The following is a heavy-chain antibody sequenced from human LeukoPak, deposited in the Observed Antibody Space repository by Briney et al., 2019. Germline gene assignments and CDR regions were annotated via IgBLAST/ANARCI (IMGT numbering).Heavy chain of an antibody. CDR3: ASWFGLYQLPSQVG. CDR1: GYTFTGYY. V-gene: IGHV1-2*02. CDR2: INPNSGGT. J-gene: IGHJ4*02. D-gene: IGHD2-2*01. Sequence: ASVKVSCKASGYTFTGYYMHWVRQAPGQGLEWMGWINPNSGGTNYAQKFQGRVTMTRETSISAAYMELSRLRSDDSAVYYCASWFGLYQLPSQVGWGQGTLVTVSS.